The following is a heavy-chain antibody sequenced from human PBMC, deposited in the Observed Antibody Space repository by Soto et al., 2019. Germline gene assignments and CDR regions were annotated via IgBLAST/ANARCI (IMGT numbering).Heavy chain of an antibody. CDR1: GFTFSRDG. J-gene: IGHJ4*02. CDR3: ARDFYGGYTYGPGDY. V-gene: IGHV3-23*01. Sequence: GSLRLSCAASGFTFSRDGMSWVRQAPGKGLEWVSLITDNGGSTYYADSVKGRFTISRDNAKRSLYLQMNSLRAEDTAVYYCARDFYGGYTYGPGDYWGQGALVTVSS. CDR2: ITDNGGST. D-gene: IGHD5-18*01.